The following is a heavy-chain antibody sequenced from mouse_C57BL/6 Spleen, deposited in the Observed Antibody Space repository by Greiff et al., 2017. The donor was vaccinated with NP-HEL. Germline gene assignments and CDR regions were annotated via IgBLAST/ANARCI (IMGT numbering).Heavy chain of an antibody. CDR1: GFTFSSYA. V-gene: IGHV5-4*03. CDR3: ARAYYGRYFDV. Sequence: EVKLMESGGGLVKPGGSLKLSCAASGFTFSSYAMSWVRQTPEKRLEWVATISDGGSYTYYPDNVKGRFTISRDNAKNNLYLQMSHLKSEDTAMYYCARAYYGRYFDVWGTGTTVTVSS. J-gene: IGHJ1*03. D-gene: IGHD1-1*01. CDR2: ISDGGSYT.